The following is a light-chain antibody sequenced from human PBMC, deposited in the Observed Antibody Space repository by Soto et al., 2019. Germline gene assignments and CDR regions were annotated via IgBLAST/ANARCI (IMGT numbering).Light chain of an antibody. CDR2: GNS. Sequence: QSVLTQPPSVSGAPGQRVIISCTGSSSNIGAGYDVHWYQQLPGTAPKLLIYGNSNRPSGVPDRFSGSKSGTSASLAITGLQAEDEADYYCQSYDSSLSVYVFGTGTKVTV. J-gene: IGLJ1*01. CDR1: SSNIGAGYD. V-gene: IGLV1-40*01. CDR3: QSYDSSLSVYV.